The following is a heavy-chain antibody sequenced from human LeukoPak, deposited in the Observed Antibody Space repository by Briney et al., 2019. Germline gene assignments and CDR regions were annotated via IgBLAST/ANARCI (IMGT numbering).Heavy chain of an antibody. CDR3: AARPDRGLSPLDF. CDR1: GFTFNSYA. CDR2: ISSSGDST. V-gene: IGHV3-23*01. Sequence: GGSLRLSCAASGFTFNSYAMAWVRQPPGKGLEWVSAISSSGDSTYYTDSVKGRFTISRDNSKNTLYLEMSRLRADDTAVYFYAARPDRGLSPLDFWGQGTLVTVSS. J-gene: IGHJ4*02. D-gene: IGHD3-3*02.